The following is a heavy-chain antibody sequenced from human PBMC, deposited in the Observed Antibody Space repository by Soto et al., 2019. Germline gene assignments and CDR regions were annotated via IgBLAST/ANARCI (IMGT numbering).Heavy chain of an antibody. CDR2: ISYSGST. D-gene: IGHD3-10*01. CDR3: SRRYYSGSVKYGVDV. Sequence: WETLSLTCTVSGGSISSSKNYWGWIRQPPGKGLEWIGTISYSGSTYYNPSLNGRVIISADTSKNQFSLKLRSLTAADTAVYYCSRRYYSGSVKYGVDVWGQGTMVTVYS. V-gene: IGHV4-39*01. J-gene: IGHJ6*02. CDR1: GGSISSSKNY.